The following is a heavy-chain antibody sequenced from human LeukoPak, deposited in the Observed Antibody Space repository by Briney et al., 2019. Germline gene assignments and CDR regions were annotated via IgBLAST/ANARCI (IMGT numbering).Heavy chain of an antibody. J-gene: IGHJ4*02. CDR1: GFTFSSYG. V-gene: IGHV3-30*02. Sequence: GGSLRLSCATSGFTFSSYGMHWVRQAPGKGLEWVAFVRSDETNKHYADSVRGRFTISRDNSKNTLYLQMSSLRAEDTSIYYCAKASGGNFDRRYPGSPLDYWGQGTLVTVSS. CDR3: AKASGGNFDRRYPGSPLDY. CDR2: VRSDETNK. D-gene: IGHD3-9*01.